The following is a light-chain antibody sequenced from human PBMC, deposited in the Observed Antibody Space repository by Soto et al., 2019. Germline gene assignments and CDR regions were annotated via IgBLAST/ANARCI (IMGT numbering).Light chain of an antibody. J-gene: IGKJ1*01. CDR1: QSVSSN. V-gene: IGKV3-15*01. Sequence: EIVMTQSPATLSVSPGERATLSCRASQSVSSNLAWYQQKPGQAPRLLIYGASTRATGIPARFSGSGSGTEFTRTISGLQSEDFAVYYCQQYNNWWTFGQGTKVEIK. CDR3: QQYNNWWT. CDR2: GAS.